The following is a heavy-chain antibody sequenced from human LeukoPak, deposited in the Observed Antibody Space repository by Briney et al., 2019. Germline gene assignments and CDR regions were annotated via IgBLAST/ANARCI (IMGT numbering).Heavy chain of an antibody. V-gene: IGHV3-7*01. CDR3: ATYKNWVAGDV. CDR1: GFTLKDYW. CDR2: INKEGNEE. J-gene: IGHJ6*02. D-gene: IGHD7-27*01. Sequence: GGSLRLSCAASGFTLKDYWMSWVHQAPGKGPEWVANINKEGNEEHFVDSVKGRFTVSRDNAKNSLFLQMNSLRVEDTAVYYCATYKNWVAGDVWGQGTTVSVSS.